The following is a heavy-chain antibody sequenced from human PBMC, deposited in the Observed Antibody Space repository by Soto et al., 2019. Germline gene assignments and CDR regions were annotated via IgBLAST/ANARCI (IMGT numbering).Heavy chain of an antibody. CDR3: AREVPFSYGYTLFAY. J-gene: IGHJ4*02. V-gene: IGHV4-59*01. CDR2: IFNTGST. CDR1: GGSMRNSY. D-gene: IGHD5-18*01. Sequence: SETLSLTCTVSGGSMRNSYWSWIRQSPGKGLEWIGYIFNTGSTNYNPSLRSRVTISLDTSKNQFSLQLNSVTAADTAMYYCAREVPFSYGYTLFAYWGQGTLVTVSS.